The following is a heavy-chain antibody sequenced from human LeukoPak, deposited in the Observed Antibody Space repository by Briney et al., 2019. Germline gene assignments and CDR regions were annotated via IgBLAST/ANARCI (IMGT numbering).Heavy chain of an antibody. V-gene: IGHV3-23*01. D-gene: IGHD5-18*01. CDR3: AKGAAPRGYTYVAN. Sequence: GGSLRLSCAASAFTFRSYAMIGVGPAPGKGLEWVSGISGSGGSTYYSDSAKGRFTISRDNSNNTLYLQMNSLRAEDTAVYYCAKGAAPRGYTYVANWGQGTLVTVSS. J-gene: IGHJ4*02. CDR2: ISGSGGST. CDR1: AFTFRSYA.